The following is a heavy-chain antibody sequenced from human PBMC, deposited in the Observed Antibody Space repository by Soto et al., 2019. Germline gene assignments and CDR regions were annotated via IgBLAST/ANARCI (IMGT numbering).Heavy chain of an antibody. CDR2: DGSNK. V-gene: IGHV3-30*02. CDR3: AQALLDTVVLPAGMDV. J-gene: IGHJ6*02. D-gene: IGHD2-2*03. Sequence: DGSNKYYADSVKGRSSISRDISKNTLSLQMNSLRAEDTAVYYCAQALLDTVVLPAGMDVWGQGTTVTGSS.